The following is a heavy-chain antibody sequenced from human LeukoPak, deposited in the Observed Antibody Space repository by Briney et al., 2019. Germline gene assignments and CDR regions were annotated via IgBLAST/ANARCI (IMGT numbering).Heavy chain of an antibody. J-gene: IGHJ4*02. D-gene: IGHD6-13*01. CDR3: ARLFPRYSSSFSDY. CDR1: GGSISSYY. V-gene: IGHV4-59*01. CDR2: IYYSGST. Sequence: SETLSLTCTVSGGSISSYYWSWIRQPPGKGLEWFGYIYYSGSTNYNPSLKSRVTISVDTSKNQFSLKLSSVTAADTAVYYCARLFPRYSSSFSDYWGQGTLVTVSS.